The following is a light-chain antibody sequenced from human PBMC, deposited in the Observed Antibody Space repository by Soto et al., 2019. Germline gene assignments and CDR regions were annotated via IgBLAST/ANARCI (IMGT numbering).Light chain of an antibody. J-gene: IGKJ2*01. V-gene: IGKV3-20*01. CDR3: QQYGASPIYT. CDR1: QSVPNSR. Sequence: EIVLTQSPDTLSLSPGERATLSCRASQSVPNSRLAWYQQKPGQAPRLLIYGASSRATGTPDRFSGSGSGTDFTLSISRLEPEDFAVYYCQQYGASPIYTFGQGTKLEIK. CDR2: GAS.